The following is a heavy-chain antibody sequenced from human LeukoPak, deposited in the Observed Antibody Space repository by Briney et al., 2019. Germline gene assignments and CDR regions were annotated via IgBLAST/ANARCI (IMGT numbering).Heavy chain of an antibody. V-gene: IGHV1-46*01. Sequence: ASVKVSCKASGYTFTSYYMHWVRQAPGQGLEWMGIINPSGGSTSCAQKFQGRVTMTRDTTTSTVYMELSSLRSEDTAVYYCARVIAAAGTRFDYWGQGTLVTVSS. D-gene: IGHD6-13*01. J-gene: IGHJ4*02. CDR1: GYTFTSYY. CDR3: ARVIAAAGTRFDY. CDR2: INPSGGST.